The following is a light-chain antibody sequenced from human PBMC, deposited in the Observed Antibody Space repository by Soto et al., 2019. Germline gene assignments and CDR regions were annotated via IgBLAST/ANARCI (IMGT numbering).Light chain of an antibody. CDR3: QQYVSSPDN. V-gene: IGKV3-20*01. CDR2: GAS. J-gene: IGKJ2*01. CDR1: QSVSSSY. Sequence: EIVLTQSPDTLSLSPGERATLSCRASQSVSSSYLAWYQQKAGQAPRLLICGASSRATGIPDRFSGSGSGTDVTLTIIKLEPEDLAVYYCQQYVSSPDNVGQVTKVDIK.